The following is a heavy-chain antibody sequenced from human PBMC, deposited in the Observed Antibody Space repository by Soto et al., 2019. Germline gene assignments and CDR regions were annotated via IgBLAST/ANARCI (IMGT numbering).Heavy chain of an antibody. J-gene: IGHJ6*02. V-gene: IGHV3-33*01. D-gene: IGHD6-13*01. CDR2: IWYDGSNK. CDR1: GFTFSSYG. CDR3: ARGSSWSYYYYYGMDV. Sequence: GGSLRLSCAASGFTFSSYGMHWVRQAPGKGLEWVAVIWYDGSNKYYADSVKGRFTISRDNSKNTLYLQMNSLRAEDTAVYYCARGSSWSYYYYYGMDVWGQGTTVTVSS.